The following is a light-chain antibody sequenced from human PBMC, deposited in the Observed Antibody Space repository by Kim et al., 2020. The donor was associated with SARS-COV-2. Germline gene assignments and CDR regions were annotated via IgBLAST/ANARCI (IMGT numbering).Light chain of an antibody. CDR2: QDS. J-gene: IGLJ2*01. CDR1: KLGDRY. V-gene: IGLV3-1*01. CDR3: QAWDSTTASVV. Sequence: PGQTASITCSGDKLGDRYACWYQQTPGQSPVLVIYQDSKRPSGIAERFSGSNSGNTATLTISGTQAMDEADYYCQAWDSTTASVVFGGGTKLTVL.